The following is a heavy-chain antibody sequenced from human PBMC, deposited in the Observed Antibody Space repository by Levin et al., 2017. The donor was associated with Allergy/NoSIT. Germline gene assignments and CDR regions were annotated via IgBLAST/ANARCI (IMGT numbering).Heavy chain of an antibody. CDR3: ARDSFGYNSLDH. D-gene: IGHD1-1*01. CDR1: EFTLSNYW. CDR2: INKDGSYK. J-gene: IGHJ1*01. V-gene: IGHV3-7*03. Sequence: PGGSLRLSCAASEFTLSNYWMAWVRQAPGKGLEWVAHINKDGSYKAYVDSVRGRFTISRDNVKNSLYLQMNNLRAEDTAVYYCARDSFGYNSLDHWGQGTLVTVSS.